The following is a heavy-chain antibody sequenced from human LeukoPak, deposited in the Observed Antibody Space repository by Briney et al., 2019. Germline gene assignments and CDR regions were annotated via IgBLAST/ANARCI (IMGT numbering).Heavy chain of an antibody. V-gene: IGHV4-39*07. CDR2: VYYSGST. J-gene: IGHJ3*02. D-gene: IGHD2-21*01. CDR1: GGSITNYIYY. Sequence: SETLSLTCTVSGGSITNYIYYWGWIRQPPGKGLEWIGTVYYSGSTFYNPSLKSRVTISLDTSRNQFSLKLSSVTAADTAVYYCAKSNGCGLVDIWGQGTMVTVSS. CDR3: AKSNGCGLVDI.